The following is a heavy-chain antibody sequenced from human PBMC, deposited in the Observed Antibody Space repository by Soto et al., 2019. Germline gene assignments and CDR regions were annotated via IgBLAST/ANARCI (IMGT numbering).Heavy chain of an antibody. J-gene: IGHJ6*02. CDR2: IYYSGST. CDR3: ARVGKLQPLSALRGYYYGMDV. V-gene: IGHV4-59*01. D-gene: IGHD1-26*01. Sequence: SETLSLTCTVSGGSISGYYGSWIRQPPGKGLEWIGYIYYSGSTNYHPSLKSRVTISVDASKNQFSLKLSSVTAADTGVYCCARVGKLQPLSALRGYYYGMDVWGQGTTGTVPS. CDR1: GGSISGYY.